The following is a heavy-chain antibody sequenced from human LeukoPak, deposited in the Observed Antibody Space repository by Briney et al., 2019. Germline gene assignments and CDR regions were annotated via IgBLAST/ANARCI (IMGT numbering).Heavy chain of an antibody. V-gene: IGHV4-38-2*02. Sequence: PSETLSLTCTVSGYSISSGYYWGWIRQPPGEGLEWIGSIYHSGSTYYNPSLKIRVTISVDTSKNQFSLKLSSVTAADTAVYYCVRQGYDILTGYLLAYYFDYWGQGTLVTVSS. D-gene: IGHD3-9*01. CDR3: VRQGYDILTGYLLAYYFDY. CDR1: GYSISSGYY. J-gene: IGHJ4*02. CDR2: IYHSGST.